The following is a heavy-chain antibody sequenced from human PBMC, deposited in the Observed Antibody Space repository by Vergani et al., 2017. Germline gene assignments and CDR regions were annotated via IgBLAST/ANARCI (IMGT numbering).Heavy chain of an antibody. Sequence: EVQLLESGGGLVQPGGSLRLSCAASGFTFSSYALSWVRQAPGKGLEWVSAISGSGGSTSYADSVKGRFTISGDNSKNTLYLQMNSLRAEDTAVYYCAKLPYSDPPGRLDYWGQGTLVTVSS. J-gene: IGHJ4*02. CDR2: ISGSGGST. V-gene: IGHV3-23*01. CDR3: AKLPYSDPPGRLDY. D-gene: IGHD1-26*01. CDR1: GFTFSSYA.